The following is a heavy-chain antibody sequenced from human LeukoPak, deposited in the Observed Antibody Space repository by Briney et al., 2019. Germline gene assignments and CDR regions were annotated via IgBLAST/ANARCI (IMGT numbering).Heavy chain of an antibody. V-gene: IGHV3-74*01. CDR1: GFTFSSYW. D-gene: IGHD3-10*01. CDR2: INNDGTTT. J-gene: IGHJ4*02. CDR3: TRDITLTRGGRSDY. Sequence: PGGSLRLSCAASGFTFSSYWMYWVRQAPGKGLVWVLRINNDGTTTNFADSVKGRFTISRDNTKNTVYLHMNSLRAEDTAVYYCTRDITLTRGGRSDYWGQGTLVTVSS.